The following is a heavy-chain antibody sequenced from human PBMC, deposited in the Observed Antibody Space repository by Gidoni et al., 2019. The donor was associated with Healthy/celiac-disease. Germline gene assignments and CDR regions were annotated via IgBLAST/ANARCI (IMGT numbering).Heavy chain of an antibody. J-gene: IGHJ4*02. CDR3: ASLEYSSSYSSDY. CDR1: GYSFTSYW. CDR2: IDPSDSYT. V-gene: IGHV5-10-1*03. Sequence: EVQLVQSGAEVKKPGESLRISCTGSGYSFTSYWSSWVRQMPGKGLEWMGRIDPSDSYTNDSPSFQGHVTISADKSISTAYLQWSSLKASDTAMYYWASLEYSSSYSSDYWGQGTLVTVSS. D-gene: IGHD6-6*01.